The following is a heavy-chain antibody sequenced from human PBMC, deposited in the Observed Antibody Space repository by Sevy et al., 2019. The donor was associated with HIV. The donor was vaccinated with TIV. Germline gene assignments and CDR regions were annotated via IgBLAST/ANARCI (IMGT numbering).Heavy chain of an antibody. Sequence: GGSLRLSCEASGFTFSDYGMHWVRQAPGKGLEWVAVIRYDGSNKYYADSVKGRFTISRDNSKNTLYLQMNSLRAEDTVVYYCAGDNLLHFMVAMVRGAHSFYFDYWGQGTLVTVSS. CDR1: GFTFSDYG. J-gene: IGHJ4*02. CDR2: IRYDGSNK. V-gene: IGHV3-33*01. CDR3: AGDNLLHFMVAMVRGAHSFYFDY. D-gene: IGHD3-10*01.